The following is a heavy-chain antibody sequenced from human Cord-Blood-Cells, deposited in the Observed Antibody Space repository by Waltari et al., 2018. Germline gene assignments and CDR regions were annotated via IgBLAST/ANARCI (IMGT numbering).Heavy chain of an antibody. CDR2: ISSSSSYI. CDR1: GLTFSSFG. V-gene: IGHV3-21*01. Sequence: EVQLVESGGGLVNPGGPLRLSFPASGLTFSSFGMNWVRQAPGKGLEWVSSISSSSSYIYYADSVKGRFTISRDNAKNSLYLQMNSLRAEDTAVYYCARPTPGDYWGQGTLVTVSS. CDR3: ARPTPGDY. J-gene: IGHJ4*02.